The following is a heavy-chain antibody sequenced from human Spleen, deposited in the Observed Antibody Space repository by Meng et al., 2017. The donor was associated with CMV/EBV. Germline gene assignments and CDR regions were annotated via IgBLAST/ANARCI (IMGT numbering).Heavy chain of an antibody. J-gene: IGHJ4*02. Sequence: GGSLRLSCAASGFTFSSYWKHWVRQAPGKGLVWVSRINSDGSSTSYADSVKGRFTISRDNSKNTLYLQMNSLRAEDTAVYYCAKVVSGSSLLSGYYFDYWGQGTLVTVSS. CDR3: AKVVSGSSLLSGYYFDY. D-gene: IGHD6-13*01. CDR2: INSDGSST. CDR1: GFTFSSYW. V-gene: IGHV3-74*01.